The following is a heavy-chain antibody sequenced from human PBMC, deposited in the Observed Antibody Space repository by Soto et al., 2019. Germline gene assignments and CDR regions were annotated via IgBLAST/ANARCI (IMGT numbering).Heavy chain of an antibody. Sequence: GGSLRLSCAASGFTVSSNYMSWVRQAPGKGLKWVSVIYSGGSTYYADSVKGRFTISRDNSKNTLYLQMNSLRAEDTAVYYCARDPADIVANYYGMDVWGQGTTVTVSS. CDR3: ARDPADIVANYYGMDV. CDR1: GFTVSSNY. V-gene: IGHV3-53*01. J-gene: IGHJ6*02. CDR2: IYSGGST. D-gene: IGHD5-12*01.